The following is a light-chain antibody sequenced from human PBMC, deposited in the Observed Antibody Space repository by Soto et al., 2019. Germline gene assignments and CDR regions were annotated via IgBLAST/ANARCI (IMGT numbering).Light chain of an antibody. CDR2: GAS. J-gene: IGKJ2*02. Sequence: EIVLTQSPGTLSLSPGERATLSCRASQSVSSSYLAWYQQKPGQAPRLLIYGASSRATGISDRFSGSGSGTDFTLTISRLEPEDFAVYYCQQYGSSPWWTFGQGTKLEIK. CDR3: QQYGSSPWWT. V-gene: IGKV3-20*01. CDR1: QSVSSSY.